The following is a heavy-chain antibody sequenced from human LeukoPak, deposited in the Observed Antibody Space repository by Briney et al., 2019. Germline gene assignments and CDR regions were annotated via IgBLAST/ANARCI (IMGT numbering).Heavy chain of an antibody. V-gene: IGHV7-4-1*02. Sequence: ASVKVSCKTSGYTFTSYAMNWVRQAPGQGLEWMGWINTNTGNPTYAQGLTGRFVFSLDTSVSTAYLQISSLKVEDTAVYYCARQGPGYCGSTRCYGVGHWGQGTLVTVSS. CDR2: INTNTGNP. CDR3: ARQGPGYCGSTRCYGVGH. CDR1: GYTFTSYA. J-gene: IGHJ4*02. D-gene: IGHD2-2*01.